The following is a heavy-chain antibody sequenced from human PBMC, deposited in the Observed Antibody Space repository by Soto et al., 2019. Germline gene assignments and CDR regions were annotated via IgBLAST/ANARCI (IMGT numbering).Heavy chain of an antibody. Sequence: QVQLVQSGAEVKKPEASVKVSCKASGYTFTSYGISWVRQAPGQGLEWMGWISAYNGNTNYAQKLQGRVTMTTDTSTSTAYMELRSLRSDDTAVYYCARDDRARTYVRAPMGAFDIWGQGTMVTVSS. D-gene: IGHD3-10*01. CDR1: GYTFTSYG. CDR2: ISAYNGNT. J-gene: IGHJ3*02. CDR3: ARDDRARTYVRAPMGAFDI. V-gene: IGHV1-18*01.